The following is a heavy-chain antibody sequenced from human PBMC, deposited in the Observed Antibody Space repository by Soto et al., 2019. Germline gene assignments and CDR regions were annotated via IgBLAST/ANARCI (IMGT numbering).Heavy chain of an antibody. CDR3: ARYIPGVRYYGMDV. D-gene: IGHD2-2*01. CDR2: IGESGTPT. Sequence: GQLLATGGGLVQPGGSLRLSCAASGFTFSSYAMKWVRQAPGKGLEWVSLIGESGTPTYYADSVKGRFTISRDNSGNTLFLEMYSLRAEDTAVYYCARYIPGVRYYGMDVWGQGTTVTVSS. CDR1: GFTFSSYA. J-gene: IGHJ6*02. V-gene: IGHV3-23*01.